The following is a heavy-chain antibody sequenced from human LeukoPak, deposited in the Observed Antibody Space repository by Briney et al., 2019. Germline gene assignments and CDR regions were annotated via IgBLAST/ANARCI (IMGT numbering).Heavy chain of an antibody. Sequence: ASVKVSCKASGYTFTSYDTNWVRQATGQGLEWMGWMNPNSGNTGYAQKFQGRVTMTRNTSISTAYMELSSLRSEDTAVHYCARARIRCSGGSCYSNRFDYWGQGTLVTVSS. D-gene: IGHD2-15*01. CDR3: ARARIRCSGGSCYSNRFDY. CDR2: MNPNSGNT. CDR1: GYTFTSYD. V-gene: IGHV1-8*01. J-gene: IGHJ4*02.